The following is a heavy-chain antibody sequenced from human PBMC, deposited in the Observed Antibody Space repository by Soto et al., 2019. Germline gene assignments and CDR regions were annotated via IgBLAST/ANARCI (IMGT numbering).Heavy chain of an antibody. D-gene: IGHD3-3*01. CDR1: GFSFSSYS. CDR3: ARGGTVDYSPYDYFDL. J-gene: IGHJ2*01. Sequence: EVQLVESGGGLVQPGGSLRLSCAASGFSFSSYSMNWVRQAPGKGLEWVSYISYTSSTVYYADSVKGRFTISRDNAKNSLYVQMNRLRAEDTAVYYCARGGTVDYSPYDYFDLWGRGTLVTFSS. V-gene: IGHV3-48*01. CDR2: ISYTSSTV.